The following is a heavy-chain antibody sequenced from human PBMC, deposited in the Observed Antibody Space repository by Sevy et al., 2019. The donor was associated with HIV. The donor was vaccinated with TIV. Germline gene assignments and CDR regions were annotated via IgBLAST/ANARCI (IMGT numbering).Heavy chain of an antibody. V-gene: IGHV3-21*01. Sequence: GGSLRLSCAASGFTFSTYNMNWVHQAPGKGLEWVSSISSSSTYIYYADSVKGRFTISRDNAKNSLYLQMNSLRAEDTAVYYCARDLVLPATTDYCDYGMDVWGQGTTVTVSS. D-gene: IGHD2-15*01. CDR1: GFTFSTYN. J-gene: IGHJ6*02. CDR3: ARDLVLPATTDYCDYGMDV. CDR2: ISSSSTYI.